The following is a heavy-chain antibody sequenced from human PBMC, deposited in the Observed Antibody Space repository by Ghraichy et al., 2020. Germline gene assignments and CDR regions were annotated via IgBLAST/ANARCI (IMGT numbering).Heavy chain of an antibody. V-gene: IGHV3-33*01. CDR3: AMDYSSSGLEY. CDR2: IWYAGSKK. D-gene: IGHD6-6*01. CDR1: GFTFSNHG. J-gene: IGHJ4*02. Sequence: GGSLRLSCAASGFTFSNHGMHWVRQAPGKGLEWVAVIWYAGSKKYYADSVKGRFTISRDNSKNTLYLQMNSLGAEDTAVYYCAMDYSSSGLEYWGQGFLVTVSS.